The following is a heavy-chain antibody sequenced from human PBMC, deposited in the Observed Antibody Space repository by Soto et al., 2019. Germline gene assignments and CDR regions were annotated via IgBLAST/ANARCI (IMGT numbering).Heavy chain of an antibody. V-gene: IGHV3-30-3*01. J-gene: IGHJ4*02. CDR1: GFTFTSYA. D-gene: IGHD6-6*01. Sequence: GGSLRLSCAASGFTFTSYAMHWVRQAPGKGLEWVAVISYDGSNKYYADSVKGRFTISRDNSKNTLYLQMNSLRAEDTAVYYCAKDPRKAAQTPHENFGGIDYWGQGTLVTVSS. CDR2: ISYDGSNK. CDR3: AKDPRKAAQTPHENFGGIDY.